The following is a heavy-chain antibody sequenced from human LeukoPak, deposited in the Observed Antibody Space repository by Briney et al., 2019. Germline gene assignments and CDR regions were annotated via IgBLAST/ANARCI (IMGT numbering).Heavy chain of an antibody. CDR3: VRLRRNSDSSGYYYYYDY. CDR1: QFTFSSYS. J-gene: IGHJ4*02. Sequence: GGSLTLSCAASQFTFSSYSMNWVRQAPGKGLEWVSSINRGATHIYYADSLRGRFIISRDDAKNSPYLQMNSLRAEDTAAYYCVRLRRNSDSSGYYYYYDYWGQGTLVTVSS. CDR2: INRGATHI. V-gene: IGHV3-21*01. D-gene: IGHD3-22*01.